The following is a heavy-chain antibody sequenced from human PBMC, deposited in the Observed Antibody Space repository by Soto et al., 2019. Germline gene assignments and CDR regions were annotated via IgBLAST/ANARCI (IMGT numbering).Heavy chain of an antibody. D-gene: IGHD4-17*01. V-gene: IGHV4-30-2*01. CDR2: IYHSGNT. J-gene: IGHJ4*02. CDR1: GGSISSGGYY. CDR3: ARVHGDYGRYFDY. Sequence: SETLSLTCTVSGGSISSGGYYWSWIRQPLGKGLEWVGYIYHSGNTYYNPSLKSRVNISADRSKNQFSLKLSSVTAADTAVYFCARVHGDYGRYFDYWGQGTLVTVSS.